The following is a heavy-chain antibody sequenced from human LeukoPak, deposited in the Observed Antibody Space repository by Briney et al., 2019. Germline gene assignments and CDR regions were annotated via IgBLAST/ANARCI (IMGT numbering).Heavy chain of an antibody. CDR3: ARELIYPYYYDSSGST. CDR1: VYTFTSYA. V-gene: IGHV7-4-1*02. D-gene: IGHD3-22*01. Sequence: SVKVSCKASVYTFTSYAMNSVRQAPGQGLECMGGIKTNTGNPKYAHGFTGRVLFSLDTSVSTAYMQISSLRAEDTAVYYWARELIYPYYYDSSGSTWGQGTLVTVSS. J-gene: IGHJ4*02. CDR2: IKTNTGNP.